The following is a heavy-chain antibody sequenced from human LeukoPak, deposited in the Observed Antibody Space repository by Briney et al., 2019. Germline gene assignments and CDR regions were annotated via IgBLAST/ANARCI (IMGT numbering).Heavy chain of an antibody. J-gene: IGHJ6*02. D-gene: IGHD2/OR15-2a*01. CDR2: ISHTGST. Sequence: SETLSLTCAVSGGSVSSGGFSWRWIRQPPGKGLECIGSISHTGSTYYNPSLKSRVTISVDSSKNQFSLKLSSVTAADTAVYYCAREGYFYGMDVWGQGTTVTVSS. CDR3: AREGYFYGMDV. CDR1: GGSVSSGGFS. V-gene: IGHV4-30-2*01.